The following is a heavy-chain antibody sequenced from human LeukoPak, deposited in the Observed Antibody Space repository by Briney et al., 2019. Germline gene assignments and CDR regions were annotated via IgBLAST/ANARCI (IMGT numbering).Heavy chain of an antibody. V-gene: IGHV4-59*01. CDR2: IYYSGSA. Sequence: SETLSLTCTVSGGSLNNYYWSWLRQPPGKGLEYIGYIYYSGSANYNPSLKSRVTISVDPSKNQFSLKLSSVTAADTAVYYCARNGDYYEKSGYYYLFDFWGQGTLVTVSS. J-gene: IGHJ4*02. CDR3: ARNGDYYEKSGYYYLFDF. D-gene: IGHD3-22*01. CDR1: GGSLNNYY.